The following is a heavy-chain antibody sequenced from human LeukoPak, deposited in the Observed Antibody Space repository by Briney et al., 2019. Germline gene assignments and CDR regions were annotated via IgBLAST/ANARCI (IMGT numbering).Heavy chain of an antibody. J-gene: IGHJ5*02. CDR3: ARGGNYWPQWWFDP. D-gene: IGHD1-26*01. V-gene: IGHV4-39*07. CDR1: GGSISTNNYY. Sequence: SETLSLTCTVSGGSISTNNYYWGWIRQPPGKGLEWIGNIFYSGSTYYSPSLKSRVTMSLDASKNRFSLELNSVTPADTAVYYCARGGNYWPQWWFDPWGRGTLVSVSS. CDR2: IFYSGST.